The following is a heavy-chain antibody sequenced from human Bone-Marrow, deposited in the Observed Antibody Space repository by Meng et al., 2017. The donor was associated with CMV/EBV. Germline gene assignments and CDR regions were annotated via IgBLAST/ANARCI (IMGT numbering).Heavy chain of an antibody. D-gene: IGHD3-3*01. J-gene: IGHJ4*02. CDR2: VAHTGST. CDR3: ARGDVYYNFWSGYYHQ. V-gene: IGHV4-34*01. CDR1: GGSISSYY. Sequence: SETLSLTCTVSGGSISSYYWSWIRQPPGKGLEWIGEVAHTGSTNYDSSLKSRVTMSVDTSKNQFSLKLTSVTAADTAVYYCARGDVYYNFWSGYYHQWGQGTLVTVSS.